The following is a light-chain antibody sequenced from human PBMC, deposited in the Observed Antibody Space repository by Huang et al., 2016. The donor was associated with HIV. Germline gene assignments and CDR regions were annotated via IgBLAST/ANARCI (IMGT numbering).Light chain of an antibody. V-gene: IGKV3-15*01. CDR2: GAS. CDR1: QSVTGI. J-gene: IGKJ3*01. Sequence: EIVMTQSPATLSESPGERATISCRASQSVTGILAWDQHKPGQPPRLRIYGASTRAAGAASRFNASGSGTEFTLTINSLQSEDFAVYYCQQYNKWPRTFGPGTKVDVK. CDR3: QQYNKWPRT.